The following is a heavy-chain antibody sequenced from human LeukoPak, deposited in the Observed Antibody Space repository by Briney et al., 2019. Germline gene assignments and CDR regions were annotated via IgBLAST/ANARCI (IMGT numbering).Heavy chain of an antibody. V-gene: IGHV3-11*01. CDR2: ISSSGSTI. Sequence: GGSLRLSCAASGFTFSDYYMNWIRQAPGKGLEWVSYISSSGSTIYYADSVKGRFTISRDNAKNSLYLQTNSLRAEDTAVYYCARDRTIFGEAYYFDYWGQGTLVTVSS. D-gene: IGHD3-3*01. CDR3: ARDRTIFGEAYYFDY. CDR1: GFTFSDYY. J-gene: IGHJ4*02.